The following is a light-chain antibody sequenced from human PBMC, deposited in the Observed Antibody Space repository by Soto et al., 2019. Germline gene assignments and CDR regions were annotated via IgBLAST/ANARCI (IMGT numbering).Light chain of an antibody. J-gene: IGKJ1*01. CDR1: QSVSSSY. Sequence: EIVLTQSPGTLSLSPGERATLSCRASQSVSSSYLAWYQQKPGQAPRLLIYDASSRATGIPARFSGSGSGTEFTLTISSLQSEDFAVYYCQQYNNWPWTFGQGTKVDNK. V-gene: IGKV3-15*01. CDR2: DAS. CDR3: QQYNNWPWT.